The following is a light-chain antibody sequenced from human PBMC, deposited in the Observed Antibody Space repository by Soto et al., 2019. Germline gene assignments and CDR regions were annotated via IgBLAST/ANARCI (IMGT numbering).Light chain of an antibody. CDR3: QQANTFPLS. CDR1: HDVSIW. CDR2: AAS. Sequence: DIQMTQSPSSVSAAVGDRVTITCRASHDVSIWLAWYQQKPGKAPKLLIHAASGLESGVPSRFSGTASGTHFTLTINNLQAEDFATYYCQQANTFPLSFGPGTKVDIK. V-gene: IGKV1-12*01. J-gene: IGKJ3*01.